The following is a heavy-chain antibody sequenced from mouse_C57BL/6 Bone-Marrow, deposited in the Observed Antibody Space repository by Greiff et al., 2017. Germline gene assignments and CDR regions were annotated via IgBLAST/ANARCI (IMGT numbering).Heavy chain of an antibody. V-gene: IGHV5-4*03. Sequence: EVKLVESGGGLVKPGGSLKLSCAASGFTFSSYAMSWVRQTPEKRLEWVATISDGGSYTYYPDNVKGRFTISRDNAKNNQYLQMSHLKSEDTAMYYCARLDHYARDYWGQGTSVTVSS. CDR2: ISDGGSYT. CDR3: ARLDHYARDY. CDR1: GFTFSSYA. J-gene: IGHJ4*01.